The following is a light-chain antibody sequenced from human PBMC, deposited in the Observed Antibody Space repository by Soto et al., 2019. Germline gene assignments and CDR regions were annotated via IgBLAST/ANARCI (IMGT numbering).Light chain of an antibody. CDR1: SSDVGAYNY. J-gene: IGLJ1*01. CDR2: DVS. V-gene: IGLV2-11*01. Sequence: QSALTQPRSVSGSPGQSVTISCTGTSSDVGAYNYVSWYQQHPAKAPNLMIYDVSKRPSGVPDRFSGSKSCNTASLTISGLQAEDEGDYYCCSYTNSAYVFGTGTKLTVL. CDR3: CSYTNSAYV.